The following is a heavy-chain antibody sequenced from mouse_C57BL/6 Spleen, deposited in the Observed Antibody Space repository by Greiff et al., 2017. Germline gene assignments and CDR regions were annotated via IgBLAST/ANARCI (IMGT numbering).Heavy chain of an antibody. V-gene: IGHV5-17*01. CDR1: GFTFSDYG. CDR3: ARTGDYTWFAY. J-gene: IGHJ3*01. Sequence: EVQLQESGGGLVKPGGSLKLSCAASGFTFSDYGMHWVRQAPEKGLEWVAYISSGSSTIYYADTVKGRFTISRDNAKNTLFLQMTSLRSEDTAMYYCARTGDYTWFAYWGQGTLVTVSA. D-gene: IGHD2-4*01. CDR2: ISSGSSTI.